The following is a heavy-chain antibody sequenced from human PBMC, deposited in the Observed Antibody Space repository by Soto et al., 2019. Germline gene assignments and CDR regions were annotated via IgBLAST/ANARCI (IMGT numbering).Heavy chain of an antibody. D-gene: IGHD1-1*01. CDR1: GYTFTSYG. CDR3: ARDRTGTTDYYGMDV. V-gene: IGHV1-18*04. J-gene: IGHJ6*02. CDR2: ISAYNGNT. Sequence: AASVKVSCKASGYTFTSYGISWVRQAPGQGLEWMGWISAYNGNTNYAQKLQGRVTMTTDTSTSTAYMELRSLRSDDTAVYYCARDRTGTTDYYGMDVWGQGTTVTVSS.